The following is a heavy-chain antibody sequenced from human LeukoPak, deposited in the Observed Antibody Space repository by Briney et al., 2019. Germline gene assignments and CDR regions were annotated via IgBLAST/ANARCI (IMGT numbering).Heavy chain of an antibody. J-gene: IGHJ4*02. CDR2: IYPGEGIYATATT. V-gene: IGHV4-4*07. CDR3: ARTTGFLRFLEWGRHDY. D-gene: IGHD3-3*01. CDR1: GVSISAYY. Sequence: SETLSLTCSVSGVSISAYYWSWIRQSAGNRLEWIGRIYPGEGIYATATTSYNPSLKSRVTMSGDTSKNQLSLKLSSVTAADTAVYYCARTTGFLRFLEWGRHDYWGQGTLVTVSS.